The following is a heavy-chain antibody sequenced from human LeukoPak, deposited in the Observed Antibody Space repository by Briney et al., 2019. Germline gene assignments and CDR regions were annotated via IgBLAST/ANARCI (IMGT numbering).Heavy chain of an antibody. Sequence: PSETLSLTCTVSGASINNYYWSWIRQPPGKGLEWIGYIYYSGSTNYNPSLKSRVTISVDTSKNQFSLNLSSVTAADTAVYYCASSLLGGTDAFDIWGQGTMATVSS. CDR1: GASINNYY. CDR2: IYYSGST. V-gene: IGHV4-59*01. CDR3: ASSLLGGTDAFDI. J-gene: IGHJ3*02. D-gene: IGHD1-26*01.